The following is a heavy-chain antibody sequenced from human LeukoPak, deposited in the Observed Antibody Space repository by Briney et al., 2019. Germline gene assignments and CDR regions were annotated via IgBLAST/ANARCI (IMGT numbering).Heavy chain of an antibody. D-gene: IGHD5-12*01. Sequence: PGGSLRLSCTLSGLTFFNCVMTWVRQSPGRGLEWVSSISPSGGSTFYADSVKDRFTISRDNSKNTLYLQMSSLGAEDTAAYYCAGGYSDYDFFYSWGQGTLVTVSS. V-gene: IGHV3-23*01. CDR3: AGGYSDYDFFYS. CDR1: GLTFFNCV. CDR2: ISPSGGST. J-gene: IGHJ4*02.